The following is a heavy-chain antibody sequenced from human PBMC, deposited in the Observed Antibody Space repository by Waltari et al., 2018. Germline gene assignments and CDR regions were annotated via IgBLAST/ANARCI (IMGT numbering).Heavy chain of an antibody. J-gene: IGHJ3*01. CDR3: ATYIGASVGTAAFDV. V-gene: IGHV4-39*01. D-gene: IGHD5-12*01. Sequence: GGIRHPPGQGLEWIATMSYSGATYSSPSLESRVTVSRDTSKKQLSLKLVSVTAADTAVYYCATYIGASVGTAAFDVWGQGTMVTVSS. CDR2: MSYSGAT.